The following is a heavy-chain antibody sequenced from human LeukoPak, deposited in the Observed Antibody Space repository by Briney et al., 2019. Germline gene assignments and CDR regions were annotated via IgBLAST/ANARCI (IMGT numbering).Heavy chain of an antibody. J-gene: IGHJ3*02. D-gene: IGHD2-21*01. CDR1: GGSISSGGYY. CDR2: IYHSGST. CDR3: ARLIGERDAFDI. V-gene: IGHV4-30-2*01. Sequence: SQTLSLTCTVSGGSISSGGYYWSWIRQPPGKGLEWIGYIYHSGSTYYNPSLKSRVTISVDRSKNQFSLKLSSVTAADTAVYYCARLIGERDAFDIWGQGTMVTVSS.